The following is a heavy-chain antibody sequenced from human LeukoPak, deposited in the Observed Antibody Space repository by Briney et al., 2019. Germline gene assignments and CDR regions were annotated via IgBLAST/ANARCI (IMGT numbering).Heavy chain of an antibody. CDR3: AKDYGSGDNYFDY. CDR2: ISYDGSNK. Sequence: SCKASGYTFTSYGMHWVRQAPGKGLEWVAVISYDGSNKYYADSVKGRFTISRDNSKNTLYLQMNSLRAEDTAVYYCAKDYGSGDNYFDYWGQGTLVTVSS. D-gene: IGHD3-10*01. V-gene: IGHV3-30*18. J-gene: IGHJ4*02. CDR1: GYTFTSYG.